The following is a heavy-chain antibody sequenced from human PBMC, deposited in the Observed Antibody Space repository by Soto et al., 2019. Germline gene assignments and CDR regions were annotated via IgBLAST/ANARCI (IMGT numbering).Heavy chain of an antibody. Sequence: EVQLLESGGGLVQPGGSLRLSCAASGFTFSSYAMTWVRQAPGKGLEGVSGIGASGGSTYYADSVKGRFTISRDNSKNTLYLQMNSLRAEDTAVYYCATSAAAGMTYYFDYWGQGTLVTVSS. V-gene: IGHV3-23*01. CDR1: GFTFSSYA. CDR3: ATSAAAGMTYYFDY. J-gene: IGHJ4*02. CDR2: IGASGGST. D-gene: IGHD6-13*01.